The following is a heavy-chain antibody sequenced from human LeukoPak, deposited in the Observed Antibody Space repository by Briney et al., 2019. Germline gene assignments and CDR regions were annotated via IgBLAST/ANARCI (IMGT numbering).Heavy chain of an antibody. D-gene: IGHD3-22*01. V-gene: IGHV1-18*01. Sequence: ASVKVSCKASGYTFTSYGISWVRQAPGQGLEWMGWISAYNGNTNYAQKLQGRVTMTTDTSTSTAYMELRSLRSDDTAVYYCAKEVSGTMIVPYFDYWGQGTLVTVSS. CDR3: AKEVSGTMIVPYFDY. CDR2: ISAYNGNT. J-gene: IGHJ4*02. CDR1: GYTFTSYG.